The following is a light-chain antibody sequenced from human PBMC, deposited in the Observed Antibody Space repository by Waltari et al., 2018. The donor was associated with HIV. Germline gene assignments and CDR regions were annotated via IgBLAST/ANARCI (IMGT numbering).Light chain of an antibody. CDR1: QTITNY. V-gene: IGKV1-39*01. CDR3: QQTYSTPLT. J-gene: IGKJ1*01. Sequence: DIQMTPSPSSLSASVGDRVILTCRASQTITNYLNWYQQKPGKAPRLLIFAASRLQTGVPSRFSGSGSGTDFTLTISSLQPEDFATYYCQQTYSTPLTFGLGTKVEIK. CDR2: AAS.